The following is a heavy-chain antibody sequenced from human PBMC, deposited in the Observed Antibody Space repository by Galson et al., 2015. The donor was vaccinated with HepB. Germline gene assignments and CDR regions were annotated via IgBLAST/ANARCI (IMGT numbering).Heavy chain of an antibody. V-gene: IGHV1-69*02. J-gene: IGHJ2*01. CDR3: ARNPGYSDSFWYFDL. Sequence: SVKVSCKASGSTFSSYTISWVRQAPGRGLEWMGRIIPILGVPDYAKEFQGRVTITADKSTGTVYMELSSLSFEDTAVYYCARNPGYSDSFWYFDLWGRGTLVTVSS. CDR1: GSTFSSYT. D-gene: IGHD1-1*01. CDR2: IIPILGVP.